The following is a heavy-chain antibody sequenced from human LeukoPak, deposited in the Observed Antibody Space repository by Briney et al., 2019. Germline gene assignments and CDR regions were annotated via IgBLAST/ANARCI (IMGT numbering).Heavy chain of an antibody. Sequence: NASETLSLTCTVSGGSISSYYWSWIRQPAGKGLEWIGRIYTSGSTNYNPSLKSRVTMSVDTSKNQFSLKLSSVTAADTAVYYCAREGGYSYGFYYYYYYMDVWGKGTTVTVSS. D-gene: IGHD5-18*01. CDR3: AREGGYSYGFYYYYYYMDV. CDR2: IYTSGST. CDR1: GGSISSYY. J-gene: IGHJ6*03. V-gene: IGHV4-4*07.